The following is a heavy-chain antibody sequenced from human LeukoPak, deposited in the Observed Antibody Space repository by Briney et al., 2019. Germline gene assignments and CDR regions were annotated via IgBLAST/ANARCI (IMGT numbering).Heavy chain of an antibody. J-gene: IGHJ4*02. D-gene: IGHD3-22*01. CDR1: GYTFTSYY. Sequence: ASVKVSCKASGYTFTSYYMHWVRQAPGQGLEWMGIINPSGGSTSYAQKFQGRVTMTRDMSTSTVYMELSSLRSEDTAVYYCAREYYYDSSEGTIDYWGQGTLVTVSS. V-gene: IGHV1-46*01. CDR2: INPSGGST. CDR3: AREYYYDSSEGTIDY.